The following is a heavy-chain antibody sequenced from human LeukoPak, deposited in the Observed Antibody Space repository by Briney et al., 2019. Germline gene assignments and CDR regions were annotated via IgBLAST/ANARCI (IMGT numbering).Heavy chain of an antibody. CDR2: SRNKANSSTT. CDR3: TRAGLGTTKDFDQ. D-gene: IGHD1-26*01. V-gene: IGHV3-72*01. CDR1: GFTLKVHS. J-gene: IGHJ4*02. Sequence: PGGSLRLSCEVSGFTLKVHSIDWVCQAPRQGQEWVGRSRNKANSSTTEYPSSVKGRFTISRAASKNSLFLQMNSLKTEATAFYYCTRAGLGTTKDFDQWGEGTLVTVSS.